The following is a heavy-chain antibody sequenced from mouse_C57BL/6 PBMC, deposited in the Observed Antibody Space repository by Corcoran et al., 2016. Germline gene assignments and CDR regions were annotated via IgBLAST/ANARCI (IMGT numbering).Heavy chain of an antibody. Sequence: EVQLQQSGPELVKPGASVKISCKASGYTFTDYYMNWVKQSHGKSLEWIGDINPNNGGTSYNQKFKGKATLTVDKSSSTAYMELRSLTSEDSAVYYCARFPLYYDYDEAYYYAMDYWGQGTSVTVSS. D-gene: IGHD2-4*01. J-gene: IGHJ4*01. CDR1: GYTFTDYY. V-gene: IGHV1-26*01. CDR2: INPNNGGT. CDR3: ARFPLYYDYDEAYYYAMDY.